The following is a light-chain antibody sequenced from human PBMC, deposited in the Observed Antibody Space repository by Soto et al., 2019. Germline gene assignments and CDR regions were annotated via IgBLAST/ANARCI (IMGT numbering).Light chain of an antibody. Sequence: EIVMTQTPPTLSVSPGERATLACMASQSVSSNLAWYQQKPGQAPRLLIYGASTRATGIPARFSGSGFGTEFSLTISSLQSEDFAVYYCQQYSKWPVTFGQGTRLEIK. CDR3: QQYSKWPVT. V-gene: IGKV3-15*01. CDR2: GAS. CDR1: QSVSSN. J-gene: IGKJ5*01.